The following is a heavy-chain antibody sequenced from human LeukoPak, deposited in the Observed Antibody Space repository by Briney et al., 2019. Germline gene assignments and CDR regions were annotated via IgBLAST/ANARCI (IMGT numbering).Heavy chain of an antibody. CDR2: IYYSGST. CDR3: ARQETTVTREGRLPLHFDY. Sequence: SETLSLTCTVSGGSISSYHWSWIRQPPGKGLEWIGYIYYSGSTNYNPSLKSRVTISVDTSKNQFSLKLSSVTAADTAVYYCARQETTVTREGRLPLHFDYWGQGTLVTVSS. J-gene: IGHJ4*02. V-gene: IGHV4-59*08. CDR1: GGSISSYH. D-gene: IGHD4-17*01.